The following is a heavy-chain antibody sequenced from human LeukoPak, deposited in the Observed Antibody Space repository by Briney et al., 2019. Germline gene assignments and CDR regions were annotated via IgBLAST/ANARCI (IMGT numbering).Heavy chain of an antibody. V-gene: IGHV4-59*01. J-gene: IGHJ4*02. CDR1: GGSISSYY. CDR3: ARGMDSSGYYDYFDY. D-gene: IGHD3-22*01. Sequence: SETLSLTCTVSGGSISSYYWSWIRQPPGKGLEWSGYIYYSGSTNYNPSLKSRVTISVDTSKNQFSLKLSSVTAADTAVYYCARGMDSSGYYDYFDYWGPGTPVTASS. CDR2: IYYSGST.